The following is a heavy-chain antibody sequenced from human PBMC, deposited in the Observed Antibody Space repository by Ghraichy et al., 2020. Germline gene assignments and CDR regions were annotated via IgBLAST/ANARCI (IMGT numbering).Heavy chain of an antibody. CDR3: ARHNYRDAYNFKLTNFDY. CDR1: GGSISSSSYY. V-gene: IGHV4-39*01. D-gene: IGHD5-24*01. Sequence: SETLSLTCTVSGGSISSSSYYWGWIRQSPGKGLEWIGSISYRGSTYYNPSLKSRVTISVDTSKNQFSLKLSSVTAADTAVFYCARHNYRDAYNFKLTNFDYWGQGTLVTVSS. J-gene: IGHJ4*02. CDR2: ISYRGST.